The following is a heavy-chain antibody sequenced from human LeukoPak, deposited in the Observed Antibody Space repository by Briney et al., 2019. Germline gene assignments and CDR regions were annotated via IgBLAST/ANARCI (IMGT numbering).Heavy chain of an antibody. CDR2: IIPIFGTA. J-gene: IGHJ4*02. CDR1: GGTFSSYA. CDR3: ARAESADDYDSSGYYSLSLDY. D-gene: IGHD3-22*01. Sequence: SVKVSCKASGGTFSSYAISWVRQAPGQGLEWMGGIIPIFGTANYAQKFQGRVTITTDESTSTAYMELSSLRSEDTAVYYCARAESADDYDSSGYYSLSLDYWGQGTLVTVSS. V-gene: IGHV1-69*05.